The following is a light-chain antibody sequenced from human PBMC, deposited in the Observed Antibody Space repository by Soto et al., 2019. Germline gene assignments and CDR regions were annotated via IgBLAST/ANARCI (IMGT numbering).Light chain of an antibody. V-gene: IGKV1-5*03. J-gene: IGKJ2*01. CDR2: KSS. Sequence: DIQMTQSPSTLSASVGDRVTITCRASQSVGTWLAWYQQKPGKAPKILIYKSSSLETGVPSRFSGSGSGTEFTLSINGLQPDDFATYYCQHYDSLFTFGQGTKLEIK. CDR3: QHYDSLFT. CDR1: QSVGTW.